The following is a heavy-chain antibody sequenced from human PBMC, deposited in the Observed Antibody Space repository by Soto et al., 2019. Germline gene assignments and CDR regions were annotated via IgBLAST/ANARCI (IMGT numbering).Heavy chain of an antibody. Sequence: KPSETLSLTCTVSGGSISSYYWSWIRQPAGKGLEWIGRIYTSGSTNYNPSLKSRVTMSVDTSKNQFSLKLSSVTDADTAVYYCARGDRITGTTYYYGMDVWGQGTTVTVSS. CDR3: ARGDRITGTTYYYGMDV. J-gene: IGHJ6*02. D-gene: IGHD1-7*01. V-gene: IGHV4-4*07. CDR1: GGSISSYY. CDR2: IYTSGST.